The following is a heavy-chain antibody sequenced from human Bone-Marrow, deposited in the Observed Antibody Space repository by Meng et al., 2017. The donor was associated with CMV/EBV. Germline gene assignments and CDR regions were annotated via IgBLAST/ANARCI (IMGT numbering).Heavy chain of an antibody. V-gene: IGHV1-3*02. CDR3: ARDLRPGTTIFGVRSVHYGMDV. Sequence: ASVKISCKASGYTFTSYAMHWVRQAPGQRLEWMGWSNAGNGNTKYSQEFQGRVTITRDTSASTAYMELSRLRSDDTDVYYCARDLRPGTTIFGVRSVHYGMDVWGQGTTVTVSS. J-gene: IGHJ6*02. CDR2: SNAGNGNT. D-gene: IGHD3-3*01. CDR1: GYTFTSYA.